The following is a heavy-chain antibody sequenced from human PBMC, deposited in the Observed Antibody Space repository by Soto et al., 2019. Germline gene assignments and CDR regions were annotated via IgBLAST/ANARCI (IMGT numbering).Heavy chain of an antibody. D-gene: IGHD3-3*01. V-gene: IGHV4-30-4*01. CDR1: GGSIINGDYY. J-gene: IGHJ5*02. Sequence: SETLSLTCTVSGGSIINGDYYWSWIRQSPGKGLEWIGYISNSGSSYYNPSLKGRLATSLDTSKNQLSLHLSSVTAADTDVYYCARVATIFGIVSNNWFDLWGQGILVTVSS. CDR3: ARVATIFGIVSNNWFDL. CDR2: ISNSGSS.